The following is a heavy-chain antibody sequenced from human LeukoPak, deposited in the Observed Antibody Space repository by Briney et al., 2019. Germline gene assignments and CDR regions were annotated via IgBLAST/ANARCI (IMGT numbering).Heavy chain of an antibody. D-gene: IGHD5-12*01. CDR1: GCTFSTYA. CDR3: AKDRHDSGYDGGCIFDY. J-gene: IGHJ4*02. V-gene: IGHV3-23*01. Sequence: GGSLRLSCAASGCTFSTYAMSWVRQAPGKGLEWVSAISDSGGATYYADSVKGRFTISRDNSKNTLYLQLNSLSAEDTAVYYCAKDRHDSGYDGGCIFDYWGQGTLVTVSS. CDR2: ISDSGGAT.